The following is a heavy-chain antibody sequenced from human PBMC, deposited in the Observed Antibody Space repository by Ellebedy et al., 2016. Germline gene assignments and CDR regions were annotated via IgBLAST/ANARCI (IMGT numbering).Heavy chain of an antibody. J-gene: IGHJ4*02. V-gene: IGHV3-66*01. CDR2: IYSGGST. Sequence: GESLKISCAASGFTFSSYAMHWVRQPPGKGLEWVSVIYSGGSTYYADSVKGRFTISRDNSKNTLYLQMSSLRAEDTAVYYCVKDGYCSGGNCYSYFDYWGQGTLVTVSS. CDR3: VKDGYCSGGNCYSYFDY. CDR1: GFTFSSYA. D-gene: IGHD2-15*01.